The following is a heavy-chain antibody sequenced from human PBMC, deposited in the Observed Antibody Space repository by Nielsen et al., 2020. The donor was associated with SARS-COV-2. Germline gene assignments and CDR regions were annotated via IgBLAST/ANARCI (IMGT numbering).Heavy chain of an antibody. CDR1: GFTFSSYA. CDR2: ISYDGSNK. Sequence: GGSLRLSCAASGFTFSSYAMHWVRQAPGKGLEWVAVISYDGSNKYYADSVKGRFTISRDNSKNTLYLQMNSLRAEDTAVYYCARGSGYSGYYYFDYWGQGTLVTVSS. J-gene: IGHJ4*02. D-gene: IGHD5-12*01. CDR3: ARGSGYSGYYYFDY. V-gene: IGHV3-30*14.